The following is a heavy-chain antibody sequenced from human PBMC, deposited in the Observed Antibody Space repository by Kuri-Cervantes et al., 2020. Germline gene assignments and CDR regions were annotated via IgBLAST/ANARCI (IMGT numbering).Heavy chain of an antibody. Sequence: GESLKISCITSGFTFGDYAMSWFRQAPGKGLEWVGFISSKAFGGTTEYVASVKGRFTISRDDSKSIAYLQMNSLRAEDTAVYYCANNKGYSSGWGQGTLVTVSS. D-gene: IGHD6-19*01. CDR3: ANNKGYSSG. CDR1: GFTFGDYA. V-gene: IGHV3-49*03. CDR2: ISSKAFGGTT. J-gene: IGHJ4*02.